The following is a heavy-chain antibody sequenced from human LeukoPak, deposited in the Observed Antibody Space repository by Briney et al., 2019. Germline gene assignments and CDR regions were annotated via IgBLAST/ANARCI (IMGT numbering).Heavy chain of an antibody. CDR3: ASRPGDFIDSSVYYNF. CDR2: ISSSSTYI. CDR1: GLSFSTDT. Sequence: TGGSLRHSCAASGLSFSTDTVNLVRQAPGKGLEWVASISSSSTYIYYTNSVKGRFAISRDNARNSVHLQMTSLRTEDTAVYYCASRPGDFIDSSVYYNFWGQGTLVTVSS. V-gene: IGHV3-21*01. J-gene: IGHJ4*02. D-gene: IGHD3-22*01.